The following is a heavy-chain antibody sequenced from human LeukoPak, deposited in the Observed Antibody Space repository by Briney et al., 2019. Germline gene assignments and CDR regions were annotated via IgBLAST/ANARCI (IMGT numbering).Heavy chain of an antibody. J-gene: IGHJ3*02. CDR2: IYHSGST. CDR1: GYSISSGYY. CDR3: ASPDIVVVPAAIRTLHAFDI. V-gene: IGHV4-38-2*02. D-gene: IGHD2-2*02. Sequence: SETLSLTCTVSGYSISSGYYWGWIRQPPGKGLEWIGSIYHSGSTYYNPSLKSRVTISVDTSKNQFSLKLSSVTAADTAVYYCASPDIVVVPAAIRTLHAFDIWGQGTMVTVSS.